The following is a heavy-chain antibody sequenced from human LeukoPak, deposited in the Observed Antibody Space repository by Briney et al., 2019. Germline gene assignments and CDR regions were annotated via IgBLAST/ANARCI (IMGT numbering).Heavy chain of an antibody. D-gene: IGHD3-10*01. CDR3: ARAAYYYGSGSYYYYYYGMDV. J-gene: IGHJ6*02. CDR2: INNDGIGT. Sequence: GGSLRLSCAASGFTFSNYWMHWVRQAPGKGLVWVSHINNDGIGTSYADSVKGRFTISRDNAKNTLYLQMNSLRAEDTAVYYCARAAYYYGSGSYYYYYYGMDVWGQGTTVTVSS. V-gene: IGHV3-74*01. CDR1: GFTFSNYW.